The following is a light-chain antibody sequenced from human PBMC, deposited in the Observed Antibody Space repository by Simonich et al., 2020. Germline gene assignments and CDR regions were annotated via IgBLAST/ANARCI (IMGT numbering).Light chain of an antibody. Sequence: DIVMTQSPDSLAVSLGERAPINCKSSQSVLYSSNNKTYFAWYQQKPGQPPKLLIYWAATRESGVPDRFSGSGSGTDFTLTISSLQAEDVAVYYCQQYYSTPYTFGQGTKLEIK. V-gene: IGKV4-1*01. J-gene: IGKJ2*01. CDR2: WAA. CDR1: QSVLYSSNNKTY. CDR3: QQYYSTPYT.